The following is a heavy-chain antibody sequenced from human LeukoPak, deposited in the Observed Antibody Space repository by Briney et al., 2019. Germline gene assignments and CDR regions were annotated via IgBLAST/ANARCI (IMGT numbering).Heavy chain of an antibody. CDR3: ARSEYSNCDY. CDR1: GFTVSNTY. V-gene: IGHV3-48*02. CDR2: ISSSSSTI. J-gene: IGHJ4*02. Sequence: GGSLRLSCAASGFTVSNTYMNWVRQAPGKGLEWVSYISSSSSTIYYADSVKGRFTISRDNAKNSLYLQMNSLRDEDTAVYYCARSEYSNCDYWGQGTLVTVSS. D-gene: IGHD2/OR15-2a*01.